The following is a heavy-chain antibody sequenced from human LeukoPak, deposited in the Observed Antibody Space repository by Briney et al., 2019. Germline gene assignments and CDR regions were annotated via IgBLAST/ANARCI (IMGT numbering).Heavy chain of an antibody. CDR1: GGSISSYY. CDR3: ARVELLGSSGWPFDY. J-gene: IGHJ4*02. D-gene: IGHD6-19*01. V-gene: IGHV4-59*01. Sequence: SETLSLTCTVSGGSISSYYWSWIRQPPGKGLEWIGYIYYSGSTNYNPSLKSRVTISVDTSKNQFSLKLSSVTAADTAVYYCARVELLGSSGWPFDYWGQGTLVTVSS. CDR2: IYYSGST.